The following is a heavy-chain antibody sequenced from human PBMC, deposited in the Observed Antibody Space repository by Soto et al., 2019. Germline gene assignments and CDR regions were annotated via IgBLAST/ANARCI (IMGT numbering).Heavy chain of an antibody. Sequence: SETLSLTCTVSGGSISSGGYYWSWIRQHPGKGLEWIGYIYYSGSTYYNPSLKSRVTISVDTSKNQFSLKLSSVTAADTAVYYCARSSGAGYCSGGSCYSWGGYYYYGMDVWGQGTMVTVSS. CDR3: ARSSGAGYCSGGSCYSWGGYYYYGMDV. CDR2: IYYSGST. V-gene: IGHV4-31*03. CDR1: GGSISSGGYY. D-gene: IGHD2-15*01. J-gene: IGHJ6*02.